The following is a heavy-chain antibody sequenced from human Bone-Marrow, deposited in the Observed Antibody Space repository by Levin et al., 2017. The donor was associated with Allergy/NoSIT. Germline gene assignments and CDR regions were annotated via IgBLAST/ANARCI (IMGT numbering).Heavy chain of an antibody. Sequence: PGGSLRLSCAASGFSFESYSMNWVRQAPGKGLEWVASITSTSHHIYYADSVKGRFTISRDNDKRSLYLQMNNLRAEDTAVYYCARGGDIVVVVAADEPAYWGQGTLVTVSS. D-gene: IGHD2-15*01. J-gene: IGHJ4*02. CDR1: GFSFESYS. CDR2: ITSTSHHI. V-gene: IGHV3-21*01. CDR3: ARGGDIVVVVAADEPAY.